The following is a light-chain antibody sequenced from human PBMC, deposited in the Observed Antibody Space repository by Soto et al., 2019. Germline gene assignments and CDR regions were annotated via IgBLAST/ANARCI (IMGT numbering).Light chain of an antibody. CDR3: QQSYTTPIT. J-gene: IGKJ5*01. CDR1: QNIANY. V-gene: IGKV1-39*01. Sequence: DIQMTQSPSSLSASVVDRVTITCRASQNIANYLNWYQQKPGKAPNLLIYAASSLQSGVPSRFSGSGSGTDFTLTISSLQPEDFATYYCQQSYTTPITFGQGTRLEIK. CDR2: AAS.